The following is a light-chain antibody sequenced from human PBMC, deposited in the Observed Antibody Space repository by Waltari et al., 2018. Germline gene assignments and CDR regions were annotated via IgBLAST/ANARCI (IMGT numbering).Light chain of an antibody. V-gene: IGLV1-44*01. Sequence: QSVLTQPPSTSGTPGQRVNVSCSGTTSNIGTNTVNWYQVVPGRAPQLLIYINDYLLSGVPDRFSGSKCGTSASMAISGLQSEDEGYYYCAAWDDRLNGWVFGGGTLVTVL. CDR2: IND. CDR3: AAWDDRLNGWV. CDR1: TSNIGTNT. J-gene: IGLJ3*02.